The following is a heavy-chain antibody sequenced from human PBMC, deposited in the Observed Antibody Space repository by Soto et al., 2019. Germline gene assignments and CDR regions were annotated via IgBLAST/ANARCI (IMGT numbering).Heavy chain of an antibody. Sequence: QVTLKESGPVLVKPTETLTLTCTVSGFSLSNARMGVSWIRQPPGKALEWLAHIFANDEESYNTSLRSRLTSSRDTSKNQVDLTMTNMDPVDTATYYCARMGDYYDNAGDAFDLWGQGTRVTVSS. CDR3: ARMGDYYDNAGDAFDL. CDR1: GFSLSNARMG. CDR2: IFANDEE. V-gene: IGHV2-26*01. D-gene: IGHD3-22*01. J-gene: IGHJ3*01.